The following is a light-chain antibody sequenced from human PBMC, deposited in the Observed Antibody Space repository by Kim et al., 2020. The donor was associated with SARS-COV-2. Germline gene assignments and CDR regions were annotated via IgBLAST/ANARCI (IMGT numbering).Light chain of an antibody. V-gene: IGKV1-5*01. CDR2: DVS. CDR1: QSIITL. Sequence: SVEERVTLTRAASQSIITLFAWYQRRPGEAHILLFSDVSSVESGVPSRFSASVSGTEFTLSISTLQPDDFATYYCQQYSIYSLFTFGPGTKVDIK. CDR3: QQYSIYSLFT. J-gene: IGKJ3*01.